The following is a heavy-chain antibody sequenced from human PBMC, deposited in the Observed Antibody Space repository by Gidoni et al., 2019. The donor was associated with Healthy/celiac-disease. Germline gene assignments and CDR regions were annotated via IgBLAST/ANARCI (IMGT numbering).Heavy chain of an antibody. D-gene: IGHD2-2*02. V-gene: IGHV3-21*01. CDR2: ISSSSSYI. CDR3: ARDYWERQGAEVVPAAIDDFEGLEGV. Sequence: EVQLVESGGGLVKPGGSLRLSCAASGFTFSSYSMNWVLQAPGKGLEWVSSISSSSSYIYYADSVKGRFTISRDNAKNSLYLQMNSLRAEDTAVYYCARDYWERQGAEVVPAAIDDFEGLEGVWGQGTTVTVSS. CDR1: GFTFSSYS. J-gene: IGHJ6*02.